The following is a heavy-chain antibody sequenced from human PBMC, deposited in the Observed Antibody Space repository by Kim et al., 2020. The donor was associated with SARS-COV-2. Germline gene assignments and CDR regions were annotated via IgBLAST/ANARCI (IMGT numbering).Heavy chain of an antibody. J-gene: IGHJ3*02. D-gene: IGHD3-22*01. CDR1: GFTFSSYA. V-gene: IGHV3-23*01. Sequence: GGSLRLSCAASGFTFSSYAMSWVRQAPGKGLEWVSAISGSGGSTYYADSVKGRFTISRDNSKNTLYLQMNSLRAEDTAVYYCAKDLPEEYYYDSSGYYADAFDIWGQGTMVTVSS. CDR3: AKDLPEEYYYDSSGYYADAFDI. CDR2: ISGSGGST.